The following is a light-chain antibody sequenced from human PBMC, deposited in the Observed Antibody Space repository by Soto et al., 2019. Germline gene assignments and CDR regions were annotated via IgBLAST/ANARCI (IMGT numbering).Light chain of an antibody. CDR1: SSSIGAGYD. CDR3: QSYDSSLSGWV. Sequence: QSVLTQSPSVSGAPGQRVTISCTESSSSIGAGYDVHWYQQLPGTAPKLLIYGNSNRPSGVPDRFSGSKSGTSASLAITGLQAEDEADYYCQSYDSSLSGWVFGGGPKLTVL. V-gene: IGLV1-40*01. J-gene: IGLJ3*02. CDR2: GNS.